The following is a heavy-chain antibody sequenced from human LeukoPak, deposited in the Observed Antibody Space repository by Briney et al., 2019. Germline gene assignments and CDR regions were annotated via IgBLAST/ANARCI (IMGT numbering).Heavy chain of an antibody. Sequence: GGSLRLSCAASGFTVSSNYMSWVRQAPGKGLEWVSVIYSGGSTYYADSVKGRFTISRDNAKNSLYLQMNSLRAEDTAVYYCARDSNPVYYYGLDVWGQGTTVTVSS. CDR2: IYSGGST. J-gene: IGHJ6*02. V-gene: IGHV3-53*01. CDR1: GFTVSSNY. D-gene: IGHD4-11*01. CDR3: ARDSNPVYYYGLDV.